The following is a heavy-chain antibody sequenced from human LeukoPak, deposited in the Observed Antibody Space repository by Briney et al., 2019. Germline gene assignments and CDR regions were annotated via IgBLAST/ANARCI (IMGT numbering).Heavy chain of an antibody. V-gene: IGHV3-23*01. CDR1: GFTFRIFA. Sequence: KPGGSLRLSCAASGFTFRIFAMSWVRQAPGKGLEWVSAISGSGGSTYYADSVKGRFTISRDNSKNTLYLQMNSLRAEDTAVYYCAKFSPPSYYDSSGCLYYFDYWGQGTLVTVSS. CDR3: AKFSPPSYYDSSGCLYYFDY. D-gene: IGHD3-22*01. J-gene: IGHJ4*02. CDR2: ISGSGGST.